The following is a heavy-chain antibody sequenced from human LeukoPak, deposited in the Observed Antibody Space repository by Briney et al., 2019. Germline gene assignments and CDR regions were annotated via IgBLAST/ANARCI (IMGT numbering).Heavy chain of an antibody. V-gene: IGHV4-4*02. J-gene: IGHJ4*02. D-gene: IGHD2-15*01. CDR3: ARGVGFSDDVVVVAATRRFDY. Sequence: PSETLSLTCAVSGGSISSSNWWSWVRQPPGKGLEWIGYIYYSGSTNYNPSLKSRVTISVDTSKNQFSLKLSSVTAADTAVYYCARGVGFSDDVVVVAATRRFDYWGQGTLVTVSS. CDR2: IYYSGST. CDR1: GGSISSSNW.